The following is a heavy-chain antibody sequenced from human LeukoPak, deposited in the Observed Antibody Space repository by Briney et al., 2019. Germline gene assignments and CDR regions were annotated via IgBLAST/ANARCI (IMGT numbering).Heavy chain of an antibody. CDR1: GFTFSSYG. V-gene: IGHV3-33*01. CDR2: IWYDGSNK. D-gene: IGHD3-22*01. Sequence: PGRSLRLSCAASGFTFSSYGMHWVRQAPGKGLEWVAVIWYDGSNKYYADSVKGRFTISRDNSKNTLYLQMNSLRAEDTAVYYCAREGRDYYEYCYYGMDVWGKGTTVTVSS. J-gene: IGHJ6*04. CDR3: AREGRDYYEYCYYGMDV.